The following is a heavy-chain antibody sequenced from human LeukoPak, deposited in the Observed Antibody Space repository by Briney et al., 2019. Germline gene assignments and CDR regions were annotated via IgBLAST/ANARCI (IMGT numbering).Heavy chain of an antibody. CDR2: INPNSGGT. J-gene: IGHJ5*02. CDR3: ASSVGATTDWFDP. CDR1: GYTFTGYY. D-gene: IGHD1-26*01. V-gene: IGHV1-2*02. Sequence: ASVKVSCKASGYTFTGYYMHWVRQAPGQGLEWMGWINPNSGGTNYAQKFQGRVAMTRDTSISTAYMELSRLGSDDTAVYYCASSVGATTDWFDPWGQGTLVTVSS.